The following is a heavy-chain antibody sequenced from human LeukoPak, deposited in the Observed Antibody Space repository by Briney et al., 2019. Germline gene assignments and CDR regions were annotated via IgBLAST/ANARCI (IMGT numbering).Heavy chain of an antibody. CDR1: GGSISSGSYY. J-gene: IGHJ6*03. CDR2: IYTSGST. Sequence: SETLSLTCTVSGGSISSGSYYWSWIRQPAGKGLEWIGRIYTSGSTNYNPSLKSRVTISVDTSKNQFSLKLSSVTAADTAVYYCARGRGVVTQGHYMDVWGKGTTVTVSS. V-gene: IGHV4-61*02. CDR3: ARGRGVVTQGHYMDV. D-gene: IGHD4-23*01.